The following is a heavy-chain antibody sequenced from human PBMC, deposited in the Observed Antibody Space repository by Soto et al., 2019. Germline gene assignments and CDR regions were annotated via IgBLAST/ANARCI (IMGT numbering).Heavy chain of an antibody. CDR1: GFTFDDYA. CDR3: AKDSNWNLDYYFDY. Sequence: GGSLRLSCAASGFTFDDYAMHWVRQAPGKGLEWVSGISWNSGSIGYADSVKGRFTISRDNAKNSLYLQMNSLRAEDTALYYCAKDSNWNLDYYFDYWGQGTLVTVSS. V-gene: IGHV3-9*01. CDR2: ISWNSGSI. D-gene: IGHD1-20*01. J-gene: IGHJ4*02.